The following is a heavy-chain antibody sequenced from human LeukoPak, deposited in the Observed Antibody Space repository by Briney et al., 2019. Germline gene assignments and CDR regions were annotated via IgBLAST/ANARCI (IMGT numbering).Heavy chain of an antibody. V-gene: IGHV4-39*07. CDR3: ARVFDS. Sequence: SETLSLTCTVSGGSVSTRDYYWGWIRQSPVKGLEWIGDVFYTGKANYNPSLRGRATISIDTSKNQFSLKLTYVTAADSAVYYCARVFDSWGQGTLVTVSS. CDR2: VFYTGKA. CDR1: GGSVSTRDYY. J-gene: IGHJ4*02.